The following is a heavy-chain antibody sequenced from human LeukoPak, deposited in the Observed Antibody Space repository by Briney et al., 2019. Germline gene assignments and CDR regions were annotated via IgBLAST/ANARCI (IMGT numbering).Heavy chain of an antibody. CDR2: ISGSGGST. CDR1: GFIFANYA. CDR3: AKGGFGDLVDY. J-gene: IGHJ4*02. D-gene: IGHD4-17*01. Sequence: GGSLRLSCTTSGFIFANYAMSWVRQAPGKGLEWVSAISGSGGSTYYADSVKGRFTISRDNSKNTLYLQMSSLRVEDTAVYYCAKGGFGDLVDYWGQGTLVTVSS. V-gene: IGHV3-23*01.